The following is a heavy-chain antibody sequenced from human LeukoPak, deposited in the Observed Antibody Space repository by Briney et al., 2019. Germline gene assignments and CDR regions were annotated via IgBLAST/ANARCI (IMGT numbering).Heavy chain of an antibody. CDR2: FDPEDGET. Sequence: ASVKVSCKVSGYTLTELSMHWVRQAPGKGLEWMGGFDPEDGETIYAQKFQGRVTMTEDTSTDTAYMELSSLRSEDTAVYYCARGVRSSSWYGADYWGQGTLVTVSS. V-gene: IGHV1-24*01. D-gene: IGHD6-13*01. CDR3: ARGVRSSSWYGADY. J-gene: IGHJ4*02. CDR1: GYTLTELS.